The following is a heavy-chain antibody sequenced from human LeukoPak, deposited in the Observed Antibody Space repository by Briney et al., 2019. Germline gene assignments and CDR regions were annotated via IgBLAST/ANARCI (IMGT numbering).Heavy chain of an antibody. CDR1: GFTFSSNS. J-gene: IGHJ4*02. CDR2: ISSSSSYI. CDR3: ARDTAARRPFDY. V-gene: IGHV3-21*01. Sequence: GGSLRLSCAASGFTFSSNSMNWVRQAPGKGLEWVSSISSSSSYIYYADSVKGRFTISRDNAKNSLYLQMNSLRAEDTAVYYCARDTAARRPFDYWGQGTLVTVSS. D-gene: IGHD6-6*01.